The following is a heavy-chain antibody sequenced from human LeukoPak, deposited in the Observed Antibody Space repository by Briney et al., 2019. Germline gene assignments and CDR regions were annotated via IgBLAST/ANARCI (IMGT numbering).Heavy chain of an antibody. D-gene: IGHD4-23*01. CDR2: IYYSGST. V-gene: IGHV4-31*03. J-gene: IGHJ5*02. CDR3: ARAPLYGGHAEWFDP. CDR1: GGSISSGGYY. Sequence: SSETLSLTCTVSGGSISSGGYYWSWIRQHPGKGLEWMGYIYYSGSTYYNPSLKSRVTISVDTSKNQFSLKVNSVTAADTAVYYCARAPLYGGHAEWFDPWGQGTLVTVSS.